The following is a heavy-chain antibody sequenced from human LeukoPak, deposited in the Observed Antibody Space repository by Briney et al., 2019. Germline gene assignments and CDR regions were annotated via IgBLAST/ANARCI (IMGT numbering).Heavy chain of an antibody. CDR1: GFTFSSYA. CDR2: ISGSGGST. D-gene: IGHD3-9*01. V-gene: IGHV3-23*01. Sequence: PGGSLRLSCAASGFTFSSYAMSWVRQAPGKGLEWVSAISGSGGSTYYADSVKGRFTISRDNSKNTLYLQMNSLRAEDTAVYYCAKDPYDILTGYYYYYYYGMDVWGQGTTVTVSS. J-gene: IGHJ6*02. CDR3: AKDPYDILTGYYYYYYYGMDV.